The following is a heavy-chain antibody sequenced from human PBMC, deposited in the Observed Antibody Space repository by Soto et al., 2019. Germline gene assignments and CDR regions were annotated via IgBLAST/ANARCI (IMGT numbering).Heavy chain of an antibody. V-gene: IGHV3-15*01. J-gene: IGHJ3*02. D-gene: IGHD1-1*01. CDR1: GFTFSNAW. CDR2: IKSKTDGGTT. CDR3: TTDPENWNPEAFDI. Sequence: GGSLRLSCAASGFTFSNAWMSWVRQAPGKGLEWVGRIKSKTDGGTTDYAAPVKGRFTISRDDSKNTLYLQMNSLKTEDTAVYYCTTDPENWNPEAFDIWGQGTMVTVSS.